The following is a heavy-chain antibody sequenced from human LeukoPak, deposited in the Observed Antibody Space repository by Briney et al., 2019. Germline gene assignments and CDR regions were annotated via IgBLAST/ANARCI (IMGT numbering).Heavy chain of an antibody. CDR1: GGTFSSYA. Sequence: SVKVSCKASGGTFSSYAISWVRQAPGQGLEWMGGIIPIFGTANYAQKFQGRVTITADESTSTAYMELSSLRSEHTAVYYCARCGYSDAWSCDHWGQGTLVTVSS. V-gene: IGHV1-69*13. CDR2: IIPIFGTA. D-gene: IGHD5-18*01. CDR3: ARCGYSDAWSCDH. J-gene: IGHJ5*02.